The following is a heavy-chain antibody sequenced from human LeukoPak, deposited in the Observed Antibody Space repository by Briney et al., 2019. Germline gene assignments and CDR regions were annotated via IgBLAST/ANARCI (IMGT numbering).Heavy chain of an antibody. J-gene: IGHJ4*02. V-gene: IGHV3-48*01. CDR1: GFTVSSNY. CDR3: ARQSGTTGTTRCDH. Sequence: GGSLRLSCAASGFTVSSNYMSWVRQAPGKWLEWVSYISSSSRTIYYADSVKGRFTISRDNAKNSLYLQMNSLRAEDTAIYYCARQSGTTGTTRCDHWGQGTLVTVSS. CDR2: ISSSSRTI. D-gene: IGHD4-17*01.